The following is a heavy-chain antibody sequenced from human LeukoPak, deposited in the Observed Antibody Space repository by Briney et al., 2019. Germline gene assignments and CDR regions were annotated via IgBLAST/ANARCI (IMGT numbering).Heavy chain of an antibody. CDR1: GYTFTSYD. CDR3: ARGCIELRYFDWWGTDAFDI. CDR2: MNPNSGNT. Sequence: ASVKVSCKASGYTFTSYDINWVRQATGQGLEWMGWMNPNSGNTGYARKFQGRVTMTRNTSISTAYMELSSLRSEDTAVYYCARGCIELRYFDWWGTDAFDIWGQGTMVTVSS. V-gene: IGHV1-8*01. J-gene: IGHJ3*02. D-gene: IGHD3-9*01.